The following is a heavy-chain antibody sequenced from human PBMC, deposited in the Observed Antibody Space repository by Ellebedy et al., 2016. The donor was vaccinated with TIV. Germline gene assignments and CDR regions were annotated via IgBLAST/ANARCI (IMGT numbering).Heavy chain of an antibody. D-gene: IGHD3-9*01. J-gene: IGHJ4*02. Sequence: GESLKISCAASGFSVRNYAIFWVRQAPGRGLEWVALISYDGNNKYYGDSVKGRSTISRDYSHNTVDLQMTRLRPEDSAVYSCARGRFNLLTEGYYLHVWGPGTLVTISS. V-gene: IGHV3-30*03. CDR1: GFSVRNYA. CDR3: ARGRFNLLTEGYYLHV. CDR2: ISYDGNNK.